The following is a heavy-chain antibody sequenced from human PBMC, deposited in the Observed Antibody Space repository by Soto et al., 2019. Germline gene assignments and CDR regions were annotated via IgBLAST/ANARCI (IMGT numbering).Heavy chain of an antibody. CDR2: INHSGST. D-gene: IGHD6-19*01. J-gene: IGHJ1*01. V-gene: IGHV4-34*01. Sequence: SETLSLTCAVYGGSFSGYYWSWIRQPPGKGLEWIGEINHSGSTNYNPSLKSRVTISVDTSKNQFSLKLSSVIAADTAVYYCASPGGIAVAGRLRHWGQGTLVTVSS. CDR3: ASPGGIAVAGRLRH. CDR1: GGSFSGYY.